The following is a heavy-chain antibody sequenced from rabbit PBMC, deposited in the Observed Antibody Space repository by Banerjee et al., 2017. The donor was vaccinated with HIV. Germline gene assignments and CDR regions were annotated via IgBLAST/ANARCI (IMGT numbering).Heavy chain of an antibody. CDR2: IYASSGGT. CDR1: GFDFSGYG. J-gene: IGHJ2*01. CDR3: ARDYAGYTGYY. Sequence: QEQLEESGGDLVKPEGSLTLTCTTSGFDFSGYGVSWVRQAPGKGLEWIGCIYASSGGTWYASWAKGRFTISKTSSTTVTLQMTSLTAADTATYFCARDYAGYTGYYWGPGTLVTVS. V-gene: IGHV1S45*01. D-gene: IGHD7-1*01.